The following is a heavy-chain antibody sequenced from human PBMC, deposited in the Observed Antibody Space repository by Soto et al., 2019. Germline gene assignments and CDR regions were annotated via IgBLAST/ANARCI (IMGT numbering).Heavy chain of an antibody. CDR1: GGSISSYY. CDR3: ASILVDYRGPGPGGCEAFDS. D-gene: IGHD2-21*01. J-gene: IGHJ4*02. CDR2: IYYSGST. V-gene: IGHV4-59*12. Sequence: SETLSLTCTVSGGSISSYYWSWIRQPPGKGLEWIGYIYYSGSTNYIPSLKSRVTISVDTSKNQFSLKLSSVTAADTAVYYCASILVDYRGPGPGGCEAFDSWGQGTMVTVSS.